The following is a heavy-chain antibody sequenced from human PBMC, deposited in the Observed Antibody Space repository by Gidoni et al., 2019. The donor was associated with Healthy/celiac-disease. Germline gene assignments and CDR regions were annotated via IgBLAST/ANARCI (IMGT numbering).Heavy chain of an antibody. D-gene: IGHD3-10*01. CDR3: ARGRRITMVRGAIYYYYMDV. CDR1: GGSFSGYY. Sequence: QVQLQQWGAGLLKPSETLSLTCAVYGGSFSGYYWSWLRQPPGKGLEWIGEINHSGSTNYNPSLKSRVTISVDTSKNQFSLKLSSVTAADTAVYYCARGRRITMVRGAIYYYYMDVWGKGTTVTVSS. CDR2: INHSGST. J-gene: IGHJ6*03. V-gene: IGHV4-34*01.